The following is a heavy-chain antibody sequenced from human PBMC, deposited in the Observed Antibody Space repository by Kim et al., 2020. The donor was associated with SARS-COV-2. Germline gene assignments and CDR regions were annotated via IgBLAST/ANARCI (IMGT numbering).Heavy chain of an antibody. J-gene: IGHJ4*02. CDR3: TRVWDDGSGSYYYFDY. D-gene: IGHD3-10*01. Sequence: GGSLRLSCAASGFTFSSYAMHWVRQAPGKGLEWVAVVSYDGSNKYYADSVKGRFTISRDNSKNTLYLQMNSLRAEDTAVYYCTRVWDDGSGSYYYFDYWGQGTLVTVSS. CDR1: GFTFSSYA. V-gene: IGHV3-30-3*01. CDR2: VSYDGSNK.